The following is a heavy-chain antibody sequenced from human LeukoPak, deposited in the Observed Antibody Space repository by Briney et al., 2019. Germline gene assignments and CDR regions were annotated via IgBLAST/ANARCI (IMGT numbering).Heavy chain of an antibody. Sequence: PGGSLRLSCAASGFTFSSYEMNWVRQAPGKGLEWVSYISSSGSTIYYADSVKGRFTISRDNSKNTLYLQMNSLRAEDTAVYYCARPKGPPREWELQEGFDYWGQGTLVTVSS. J-gene: IGHJ4*02. V-gene: IGHV3-48*03. D-gene: IGHD1-26*01. CDR1: GFTFSSYE. CDR2: ISSSGSTI. CDR3: ARPKGPPREWELQEGFDY.